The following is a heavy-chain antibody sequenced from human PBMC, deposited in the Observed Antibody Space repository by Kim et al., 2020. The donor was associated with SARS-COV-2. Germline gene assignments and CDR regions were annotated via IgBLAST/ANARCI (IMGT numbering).Heavy chain of an antibody. J-gene: IGHJ6*02. CDR2: IYYSGST. CDR3: ARHASSSSNYYYGMDV. V-gene: IGHV4-39*01. Sequence: SETLSLTCTVSGGSISSSSYYWGWIRQPPGKGLEWIGSIYYSGSTYYNPSLKSRVTISVDTSKNQFSLKLSSVTAADTAVYYCARHASSSSNYYYGMDVWGQGTTVTVSS. CDR1: GGSISSSSYY. D-gene: IGHD6-6*01.